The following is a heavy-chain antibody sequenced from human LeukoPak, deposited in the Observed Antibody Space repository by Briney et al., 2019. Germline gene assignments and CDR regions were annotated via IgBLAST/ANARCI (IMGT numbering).Heavy chain of an antibody. V-gene: IGHV1-18*01. D-gene: IGHD2-15*01. J-gene: IGHJ4*02. CDR3: ARDCSGGSCYDGVDY. Sequence: ASVKVSCKASGYTFSSYGISWVRQAPGQGLEWMGWISGYNGNIKYAQKFQGRVTMTTDTSTSTAYMELRSLRSDDTAVYYCARDCSGGSCYDGVDYWGQGTLVTVSS. CDR2: ISGYNGNI. CDR1: GYTFSSYG.